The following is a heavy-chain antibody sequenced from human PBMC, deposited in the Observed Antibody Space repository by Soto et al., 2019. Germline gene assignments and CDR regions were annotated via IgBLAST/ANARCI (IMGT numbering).Heavy chain of an antibody. D-gene: IGHD6-19*01. CDR2: INHSGST. J-gene: IGHJ6*02. CDR1: GGSFSGYY. Sequence: PSETLSLTCAVYGGSFSGYYWSWIRQPPGKGLEWIGEINHSGSTNYNPSLKSRVTISVDTSKNQFSLKLSSVTAADTAVYYCARINSSGRPQHYYYGIDVWGQGTTVTVSS. CDR3: ARINSSGRPQHYYYGIDV. V-gene: IGHV4-34*01.